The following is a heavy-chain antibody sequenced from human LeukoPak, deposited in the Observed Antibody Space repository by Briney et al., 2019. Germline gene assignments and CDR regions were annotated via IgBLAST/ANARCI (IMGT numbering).Heavy chain of an antibody. CDR2: INHSGST. Sequence: PSETLSLTCAVYGGSFSGYYWSWIRQPPGKGLEWIGEINHSGSTNYNPSLKSRVTISVDTSKNQFSLKLSSVTAADTAVYYCARFRAAAGIVANWFDPWGQGTLVTVSS. CDR3: ARFRAAAGIVANWFDP. V-gene: IGHV4-34*01. J-gene: IGHJ5*02. D-gene: IGHD6-13*01. CDR1: GGSFSGYY.